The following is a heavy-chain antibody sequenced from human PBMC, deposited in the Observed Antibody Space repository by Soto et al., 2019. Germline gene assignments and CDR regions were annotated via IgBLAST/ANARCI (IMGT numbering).Heavy chain of an antibody. Sequence: QVHLVQSGAEVKKPGTSVKVSCKASGYTFTVYYMHWVRQAPGQGLEWMGWINPNSGGTNYAQKFQGRVTMTRDTSISTAYMELSTLRSDDTAMYYCARDRSVGATTDEESAFDIWGQGTMVTVSS. V-gene: IGHV1-2*02. CDR3: ARDRSVGATTDEESAFDI. CDR2: INPNSGGT. D-gene: IGHD1-26*01. CDR1: GYTFTVYY. J-gene: IGHJ3*02.